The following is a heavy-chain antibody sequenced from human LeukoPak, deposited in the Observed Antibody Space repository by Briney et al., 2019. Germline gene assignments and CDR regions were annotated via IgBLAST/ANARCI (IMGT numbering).Heavy chain of an antibody. V-gene: IGHV1-8*01. J-gene: IGHJ4*02. Sequence: GASVKVSCKASGYTFTSYDINWVRQATGQGLEWMGWMNPNSGNTGFAQKFQDRVTMTRNTSIGTAYMELSSLGSEDTAMYYCARGFRSDSSGRKFDCWGQGILVTVSS. CDR2: MNPNSGNT. CDR1: GYTFTSYD. CDR3: ARGFRSDSSGRKFDC. D-gene: IGHD3-22*01.